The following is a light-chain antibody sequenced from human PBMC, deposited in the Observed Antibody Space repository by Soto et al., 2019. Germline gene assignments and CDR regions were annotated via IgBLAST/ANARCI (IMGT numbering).Light chain of an antibody. CDR3: HQRQYWPPIT. V-gene: IGKV3-11*01. Sequence: VLTPSPSTLSLAPGERAPLSCRTSLSVSVYLDWYQQKPGQAPRLLISDASNRATGIPARFSGSGSGTDFTLTISSLDPEDFAVYYCHQRQYWPPITIGQGRLPEIK. CDR1: LSVSVY. CDR2: DAS. J-gene: IGKJ5*01.